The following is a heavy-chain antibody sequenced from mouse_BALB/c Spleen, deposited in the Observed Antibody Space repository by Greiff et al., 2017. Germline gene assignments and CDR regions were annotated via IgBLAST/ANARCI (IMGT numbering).Heavy chain of an antibody. CDR1: GFTFSSYA. D-gene: IGHD2-2*01. CDR2: ISSGGST. CDR3: ARAPGGYYWYFDV. J-gene: IGHJ1*01. Sequence: EVKLVESGGGLVKPGGSLKLSCAASGFTFSSYAMSWVRQTPEKRLEWVASISSGGSTYYPDSVKGRFTISRDNARNILYLQMSSLRSEDTAMYYCARAPGGYYWYFDVWGAGTTVTVSS. V-gene: IGHV5-6-5*01.